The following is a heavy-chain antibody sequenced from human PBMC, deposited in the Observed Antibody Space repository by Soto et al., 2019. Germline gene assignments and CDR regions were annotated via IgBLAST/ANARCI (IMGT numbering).Heavy chain of an antibody. CDR2: TYYRSKWYN. J-gene: IGHJ6*03. D-gene: IGHD2-15*01. Sequence: TCAISGDSVSSNSAAWNWIRQSPSRGLEWLGRTYYRSKWYNDYAVSVKSRITINPDTSKNQFSLQLNSVTPEDTAVYYCARRAPLTGEGYCSGGSCYYYYYMDVWGKGTTVTVSS. CDR3: ARRAPLTGEGYCSGGSCYYYYYMDV. V-gene: IGHV6-1*01. CDR1: GDSVSSNSAA.